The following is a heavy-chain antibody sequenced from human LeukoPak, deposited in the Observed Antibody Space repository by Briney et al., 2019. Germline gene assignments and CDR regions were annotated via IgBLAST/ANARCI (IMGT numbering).Heavy chain of an antibody. Sequence: GGSLRLSCAASGFTFSSYGMSWVRQAPGKGLEWVSAISGSGGSTYYADSVKGRFTISRDNSKNTRYLQMKSLRAEDTAVYYCPNSTMVRGVIIPPNWGQGTLVTVSS. J-gene: IGHJ4*02. V-gene: IGHV3-23*01. D-gene: IGHD3-10*01. CDR2: ISGSGGST. CDR3: PNSTMVRGVIIPPN. CDR1: GFTFSSYG.